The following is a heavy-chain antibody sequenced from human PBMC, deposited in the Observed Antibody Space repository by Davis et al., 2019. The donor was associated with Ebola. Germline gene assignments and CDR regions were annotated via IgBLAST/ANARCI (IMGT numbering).Heavy chain of an antibody. Sequence: ASVKVSCQASGYTFTSYGISWVRQAPGQGLEWMGWISAYNGNTNYAQKLQGRVTMTTDTSTSTAYMELRSLRSDDTAVYYCARDGYRTFALSTDYGMDVWGQGTTVTVSS. CDR2: ISAYNGNT. CDR3: ARDGYRTFALSTDYGMDV. CDR1: GYTFTSYG. V-gene: IGHV1-18*04. D-gene: IGHD3-16*02. J-gene: IGHJ6*02.